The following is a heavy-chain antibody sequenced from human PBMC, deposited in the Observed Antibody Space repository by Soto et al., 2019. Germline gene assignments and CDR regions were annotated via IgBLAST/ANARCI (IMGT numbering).Heavy chain of an antibody. CDR2: IIPIFGTA. V-gene: IGHV1-69*01. CDR3: ARKESYYDILTGYYSPWFDP. CDR1: GGTFSSYA. Sequence: QVQLVQSGAEVKKPGSSVKVSCKASGGTFSSYAISWVRQAPGQGLEWMGGIIPIFGTANYAQKFQGRVTITADESTSTAYRELSSLRSEDTAVYYCARKESYYDILTGYYSPWFDPWGQGTLVTVSS. J-gene: IGHJ5*02. D-gene: IGHD3-9*01.